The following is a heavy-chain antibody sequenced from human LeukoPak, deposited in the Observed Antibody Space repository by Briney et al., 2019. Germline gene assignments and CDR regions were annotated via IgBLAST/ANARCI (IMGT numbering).Heavy chain of an antibody. J-gene: IGHJ4*02. CDR3: TRGPTLIGVAGTWPLDY. D-gene: IGHD6-19*01. Sequence: PGGSLILSCAASGFTFSDYSMHWVRQAPGKGLEWVSSISSGSTYKYSADSVKGRFTISRDNAKNSLFLQMNSLRAGDSAVYYCTRGPTLIGVAGTWPLDYWGQGTLVTVSS. CDR2: ISSGSTYK. CDR1: GFTFSDYS. V-gene: IGHV3-21*01.